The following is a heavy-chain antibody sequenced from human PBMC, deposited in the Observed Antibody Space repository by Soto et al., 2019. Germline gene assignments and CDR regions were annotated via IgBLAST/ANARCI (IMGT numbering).Heavy chain of an antibody. CDR1: GYTFTSYG. CDR2: LSAYNGNT. Sequence: QVQLVQSGAEVKKPGASVKVSCTASGYTFTSYGISWVRQAPGQGLEWMGWLSAYNGNTNYAQKLQCRVTMTTDTSKRTAYMERRSLRSDDPAVYYCAREAVVVPAADPPHYYYYGMDVWGQGTTGTVSS. J-gene: IGHJ6*02. V-gene: IGHV1-18*04. D-gene: IGHD2-2*01. CDR3: AREAVVVPAADPPHYYYYGMDV.